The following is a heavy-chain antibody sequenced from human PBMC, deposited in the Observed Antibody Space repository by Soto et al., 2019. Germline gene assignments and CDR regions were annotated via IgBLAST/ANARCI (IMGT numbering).Heavy chain of an antibody. CDR2: ISYDGSNK. CDR3: ARDIGGSGWYGLDY. V-gene: IGHV3-30-3*01. CDR1: GFTFSSYA. J-gene: IGHJ4*02. Sequence: PGGSLRLSCAASGFTFSSYAMHWVRQAPGKGLEWVAVISYDGSNKYYADSVKGRFTISRDNSKNTLYLQMNSLRAEDTAVYYCARDIGGSGWYGLDYWGQGTLVTVSS. D-gene: IGHD6-19*01.